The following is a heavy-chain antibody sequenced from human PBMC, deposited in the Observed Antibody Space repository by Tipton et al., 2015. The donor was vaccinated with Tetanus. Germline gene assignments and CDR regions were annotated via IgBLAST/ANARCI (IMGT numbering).Heavy chain of an antibody. J-gene: IGHJ4*02. D-gene: IGHD2-2*01. V-gene: IGHV4-30-2*01. Sequence: TLSLTCTVSGDSVSGYYWSWIRQPPGQGLEWLGYIYQTDSTYYNPSVRSRLTLSLQRSKNQVSLKLSSVTAADTAVYYCARGWSECSSWSCSPFDSWGQGTLVTVSS. CDR2: IYQTDST. CDR1: GDSVSGYY. CDR3: ARGWSECSSWSCSPFDS.